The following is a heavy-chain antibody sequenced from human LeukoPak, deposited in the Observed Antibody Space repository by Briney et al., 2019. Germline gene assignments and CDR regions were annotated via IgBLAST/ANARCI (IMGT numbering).Heavy chain of an antibody. V-gene: IGHV1-2*06. D-gene: IGHD3-22*01. CDR3: ARDVDSSGYYYLIFDY. Sequence: ASVKVSCKASGYTFTGYYMHWVRQAPGQGLEWMGRINPNSGGTNYAQKFQRRVTMTRDTSISTAYMELSRLRSDDTAVYYCARDVDSSGYYYLIFDYWGQGTLVTVSS. CDR2: INPNSGGT. J-gene: IGHJ4*02. CDR1: GYTFTGYY.